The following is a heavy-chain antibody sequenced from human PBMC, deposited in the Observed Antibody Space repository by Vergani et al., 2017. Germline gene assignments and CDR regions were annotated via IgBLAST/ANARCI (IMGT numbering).Heavy chain of an antibody. CDR2: IRHDGIT. V-gene: IGHV4-34*01. CDR1: GGSFNDYW. Sequence: QAQLQQWGAGLLKPSETLSLTCAISGGSFNDYWWTWIRQPPGKGLEWIGEIRHDGITHYSPSLKSRVTISIDTSTHQFSLNLRAVTAADTAVYYCAREGYCTNGVCFTLFDGWGQGALVTVSS. D-gene: IGHD2-8*01. CDR3: AREGYCTNGVCFTLFDG. J-gene: IGHJ4*02.